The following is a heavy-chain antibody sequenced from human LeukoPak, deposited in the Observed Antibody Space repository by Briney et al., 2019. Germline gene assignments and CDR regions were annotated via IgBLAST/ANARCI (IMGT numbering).Heavy chain of an antibody. Sequence: PSETLSLTCTVSGYSISSGYYWGWIRQPPGKGLEWIGSIYHSGSTYYNPSLKSRVTISVDTSKNQFSLKLSSVTAADTAVYYCAKGLLGYGFGYFQHWGQGTLVTVSS. V-gene: IGHV4-38-2*02. D-gene: IGHD2-8*01. CDR2: IYHSGST. CDR3: AKGLLGYGFGYFQH. CDR1: GYSISSGYY. J-gene: IGHJ1*01.